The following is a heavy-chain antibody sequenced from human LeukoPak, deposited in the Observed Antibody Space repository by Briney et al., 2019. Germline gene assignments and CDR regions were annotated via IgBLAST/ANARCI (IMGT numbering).Heavy chain of an antibody. CDR1: GGTFSSYA. J-gene: IGHJ6*02. D-gene: IGHD3-3*01. V-gene: IGHV1-69*13. CDR3: AREGDDFWSGYYSAYYYYGMDV. CDR2: IIPIFGTA. Sequence: EASVKVSCKASGGTFSSYAISWVRQAPGQGLEWMGGIIPIFGTANYAQKFQSRVTITADESTSTAYMELSSLRSEDTAVYYCAREGDDFWSGYYSAYYYYGMDVWGQGTTVTVSS.